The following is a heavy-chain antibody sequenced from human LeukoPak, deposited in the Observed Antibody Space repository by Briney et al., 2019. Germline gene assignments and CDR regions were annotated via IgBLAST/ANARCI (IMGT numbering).Heavy chain of an antibody. D-gene: IGHD2-2*01. V-gene: IGHV3-21*01. CDR3: ARAYCSSTRCSYYFDS. CDR2: ISSSSTYI. Sequence: PGGSLRLSCAASGFTFDSYGMNWVRQAPGKGLEWISSISSSSTYIYYADSVKGRFTISRGNAKNSLYLQMNNLRAEDTAVYYCARAYCSSTRCSYYFDSWGQGTLVTVSS. CDR1: GFTFDSYG. J-gene: IGHJ4*02.